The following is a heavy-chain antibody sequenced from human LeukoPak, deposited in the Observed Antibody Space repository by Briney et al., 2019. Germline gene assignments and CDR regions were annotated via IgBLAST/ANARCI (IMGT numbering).Heavy chain of an antibody. J-gene: IGHJ4*02. CDR3: ARSVARRGRGLDY. V-gene: IGHV1-8*01. Sequence: ASVKVSCKASGYTFTCYDINWVRQATGQGLEWMGWMNPNSGNTGYAQKFQGRVTMTRNTSISTAYTELSSLRSEDTAVYYCARSVARRGRGLDYWGQGTLVTVSS. CDR1: GYTFTCYD. D-gene: IGHD6-19*01. CDR2: MNPNSGNT.